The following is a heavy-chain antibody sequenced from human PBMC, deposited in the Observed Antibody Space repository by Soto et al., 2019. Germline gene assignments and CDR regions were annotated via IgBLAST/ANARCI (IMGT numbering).Heavy chain of an antibody. CDR3: AKVAGGGSDLSGDPFHI. CDR1: GCTFHESS. CDR2: ISWNSGYL. D-gene: IGHD2-21*02. J-gene: IGHJ3*02. Sequence: QPGGSLRLSCLGSGCTFHESSIHWVRQAPGKGLEWGSGISWNSGYLGYVESVKGRFTISRDNAKNSLFLQMNSLRPEDTASYYCAKVAGGGSDLSGDPFHIWGQGTMVTVSS. V-gene: IGHV3-9*01.